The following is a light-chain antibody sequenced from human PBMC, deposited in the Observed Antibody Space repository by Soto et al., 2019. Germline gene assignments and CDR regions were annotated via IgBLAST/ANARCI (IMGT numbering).Light chain of an antibody. CDR3: QQYSTYSST. CDR2: DGS. V-gene: IGKV1-5*01. Sequence: DIQMTQSPSTLSASVGDRVTITCRASQSIDRWLAWYQQKPGKAPKLVIYDGSTLESGVPSRFSVSGSGTEFTLTITSMQPDDFATYYCQQYSTYSSTFGRGTRVEIK. J-gene: IGKJ1*01. CDR1: QSIDRW.